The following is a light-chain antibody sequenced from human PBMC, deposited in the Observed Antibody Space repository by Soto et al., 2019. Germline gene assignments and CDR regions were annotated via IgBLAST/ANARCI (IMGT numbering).Light chain of an antibody. J-gene: IGKJ1*01. V-gene: IGKV1-5*03. CDR2: KAS. CDR1: QSISSW. CDR3: QQYYSYWT. Sequence: EIKMAQYPSTLSASVGDRVIITCRASQSISSWLAWYQQKPGKAPKLLISKASNLESGVPSRFSGSGSGTEFTLTVSSLQPDDFATYYCQQYYSYWTFGQGTKVEIK.